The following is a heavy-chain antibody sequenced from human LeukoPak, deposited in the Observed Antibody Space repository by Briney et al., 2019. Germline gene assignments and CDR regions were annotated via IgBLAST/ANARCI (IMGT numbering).Heavy chain of an antibody. Sequence: VASVKVSCKASGYTFTSYGISWVRQAPGQGLEWMGWISAYNGNTNYAQKLQGRVTMTTDTSTSTAYMELRSLRSDDTAVYYCARDLLRIVGATTPTFDYWGQGTLVTVSS. J-gene: IGHJ4*02. CDR1: GYTFTSYG. CDR2: ISAYNGNT. D-gene: IGHD1-26*01. V-gene: IGHV1-18*01. CDR3: ARDLLRIVGATTPTFDY.